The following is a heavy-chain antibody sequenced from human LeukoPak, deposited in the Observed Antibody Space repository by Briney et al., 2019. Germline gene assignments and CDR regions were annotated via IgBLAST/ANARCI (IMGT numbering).Heavy chain of an antibody. CDR1: GFSFSTCA. J-gene: IGHJ4*02. Sequence: GGSLRLSCAASGFSFSTCAMNWVRQAPGKGLEWVSAISGSGSNTYYADSVKGRFTISRDNSKNTLNVQMNSLRAEDTAVYYCAKADYSGSYYFDYWGQGTLVTVSS. V-gene: IGHV3-23*01. CDR2: ISGSGSNT. D-gene: IGHD1-26*01. CDR3: AKADYSGSYYFDY.